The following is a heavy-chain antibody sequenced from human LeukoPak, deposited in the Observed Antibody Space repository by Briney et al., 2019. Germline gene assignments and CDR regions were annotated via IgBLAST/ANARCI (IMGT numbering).Heavy chain of an antibody. J-gene: IGHJ3*02. CDR3: ARGPYSSSWYRAFDI. CDR1: GFTFSSYS. V-gene: IGHV3-30*02. D-gene: IGHD6-13*01. Sequence: GGSLRLSCAASGFTFSSYSMNWVSQAPGKGLEWVAFIRYDGSNKYYADSVKGRFTISRDNAKNSLYLQMNSLRAEATAVYYCARGPYSSSWYRAFDIWGQGTMVTVSS. CDR2: IRYDGSNK.